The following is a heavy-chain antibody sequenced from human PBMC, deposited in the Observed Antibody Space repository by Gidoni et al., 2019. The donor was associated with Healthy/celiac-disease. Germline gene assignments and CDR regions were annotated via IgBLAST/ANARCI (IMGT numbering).Heavy chain of an antibody. Sequence: QVQLVQSGAEVKKPGSSVKVSCKASGGTFSSYAISWVRQAPGQGLEWMGGIIPIFGTANDAQKFQGRGTITADESTSTAYMELSSLRSEDTAVYYCAGSRIAARPDAFDIWGQGTMVTVSS. CDR3: AGSRIAARPDAFDI. D-gene: IGHD6-6*01. V-gene: IGHV1-69*01. CDR2: IIPIFGTA. CDR1: GGTFSSYA. J-gene: IGHJ3*02.